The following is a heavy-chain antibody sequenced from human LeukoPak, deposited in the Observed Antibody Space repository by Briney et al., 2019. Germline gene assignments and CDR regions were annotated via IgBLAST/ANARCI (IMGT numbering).Heavy chain of an antibody. CDR3: AKDVAGTFNVDY. CDR1: GFTFRSYA. J-gene: IGHJ4*02. CDR2: ISSDGTNK. V-gene: IGHV3-30-3*01. Sequence: PGGSLRLSCVASGFTFRSYAMHWVRQAPGKGLEWVIVISSDGTNKYYADSVKGRFTVSRDNSKNTLYLQMNSLRDKDTAVYYCAKDVAGTFNVDYWGQGTLVTVSS. D-gene: IGHD6-19*01.